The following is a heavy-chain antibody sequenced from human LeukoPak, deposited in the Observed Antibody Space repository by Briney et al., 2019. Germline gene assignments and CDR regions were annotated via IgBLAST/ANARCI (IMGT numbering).Heavy chain of an antibody. CDR1: GGSISSSSSY. CDR3: ARVSEGYSYGPGVFDF. CDR2: ISYSGIT. Sequence: SETLSLTCSVSGGSISSSSSYWGWIRQPPGKGLEWIGSISYSGITYYNPSLKSRVTISVDTSKNQFSLKLSSVTAADTAVYFCARVSEGYSYGPGVFDFWGPGTLVTVSS. V-gene: IGHV4-39*07. J-gene: IGHJ4*02. D-gene: IGHD5-18*01.